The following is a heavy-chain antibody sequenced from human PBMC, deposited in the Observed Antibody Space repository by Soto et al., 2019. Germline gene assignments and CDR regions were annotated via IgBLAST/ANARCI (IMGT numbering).Heavy chain of an antibody. CDR3: ARARCSGGSCYSLSDY. CDR1: GYTFTSYG. J-gene: IGHJ4*02. D-gene: IGHD2-15*01. Sequence: GASVKVSCKASGYTFTSYGISWVRQAPGQGLEWMGWISAYNGNTNYAQKLQGRVTMTTDTSTSTAYMELRSLRSDDTAVYYCARARCSGGSCYSLSDYWGQGTLVTVSS. CDR2: ISAYNGNT. V-gene: IGHV1-18*01.